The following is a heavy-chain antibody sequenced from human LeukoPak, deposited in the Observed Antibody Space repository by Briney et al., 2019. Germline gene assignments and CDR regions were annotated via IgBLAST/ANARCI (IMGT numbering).Heavy chain of an antibody. V-gene: IGHV3-30*01. D-gene: IGHD6-19*01. CDR1: GFTFSSYA. CDR3: ASQSPRGTGWYGMGY. Sequence: GGSLRLSCAASGFTFSSYAMHWVRQSPGKGLEWVAGIWYDGSNKYYADSVKGRFTISRDNSKNTLYLQMNGLRLEDSALYYCASQSPRGTGWYGMGYWGQGTLVTVSS. CDR2: IWYDGSNK. J-gene: IGHJ4*02.